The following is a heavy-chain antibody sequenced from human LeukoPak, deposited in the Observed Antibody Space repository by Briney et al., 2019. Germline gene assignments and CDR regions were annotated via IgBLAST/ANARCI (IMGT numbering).Heavy chain of an antibody. V-gene: IGHV3-23*01. J-gene: IGHJ4*02. CDR1: GFTFSSYA. D-gene: IGHD6-19*01. CDR3: VKDLQWLVSFDY. Sequence: GGSLRLSCAASGFTFSSYAMNWVRQAPGKGLEWVSTISGSGDSTYYADSVKGRFTISRDNSKNTLYLQMNGLRAEDTAVYYCVKDLQWLVSFDYWGQGTLVTVSS. CDR2: ISGSGDST.